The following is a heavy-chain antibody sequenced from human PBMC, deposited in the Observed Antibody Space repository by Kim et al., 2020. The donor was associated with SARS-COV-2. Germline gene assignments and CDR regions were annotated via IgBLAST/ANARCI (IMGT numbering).Heavy chain of an antibody. V-gene: IGHV3-33*06. CDR3: AKEEVVDGAFDI. CDR2: IWYDGSNK. J-gene: IGHJ3*02. Sequence: GGSLRLSCAASGFTFSSYAMHWVRQAPGKGLEWVAVIWYDGSNKYYADSVKGRFTISRDNSKNTLYLQMNSLRAEDTAVYYCAKEEVVDGAFDIWGQGTMVTVSS. CDR1: GFTFSSYA. D-gene: IGHD2-15*01.